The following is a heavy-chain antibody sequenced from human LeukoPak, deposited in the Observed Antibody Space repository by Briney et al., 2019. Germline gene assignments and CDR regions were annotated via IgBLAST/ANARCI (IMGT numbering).Heavy chain of an antibody. CDR3: AKDGDWTTTGYFDY. V-gene: IGHV3-30*02. J-gene: IGHJ4*02. CDR2: IRYDGSNK. CDR1: GFTFSSYG. D-gene: IGHD2-21*02. Sequence: GGSLRLSCAASGFTFSSYGMHWVRQAPGKGLEWVAFIRYDGSNKYYADSVEGRFTISRDNSKNTLYLQMNSLRAEDTAVYYCAKDGDWTTTGYFDYWGQGTLVTVSS.